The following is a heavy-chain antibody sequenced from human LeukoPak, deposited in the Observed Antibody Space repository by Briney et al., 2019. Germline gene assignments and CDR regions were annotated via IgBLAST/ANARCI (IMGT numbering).Heavy chain of an antibody. CDR1: GFTFTTYR. CDR2: TKQDGSEK. CDR3: AKMKMATKGMIFDY. J-gene: IGHJ4*02. D-gene: IGHD5-24*01. V-gene: IGHV3-7*01. Sequence: GGSLRLSCAASGFTFTTYRMSWVRQAPGKGLEWVANTKQDGSEKHYVDSVKGRFTISRDNAKNSLYLQMSSLRAEDTAVYYCAKMKMATKGMIFDYWGQGTLVTVSS.